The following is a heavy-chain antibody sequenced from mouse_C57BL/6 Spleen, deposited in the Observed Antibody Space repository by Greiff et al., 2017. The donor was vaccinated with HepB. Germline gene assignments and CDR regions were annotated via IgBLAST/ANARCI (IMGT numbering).Heavy chain of an antibody. J-gene: IGHJ2*01. D-gene: IGHD1-1*01. Sequence: QVQLQQSGPELVKPGASVKISCKASGYSFTSYYIHWVKQRPGQGLEWIGWIYPGSANTKYNEKFKGKATLTADTSSSTAYMQLSSLTSEDSAVYYCARSEVYYYGSSLFDYWGQGTTLTVSS. CDR2: IYPGSANT. CDR1: GYSFTSYY. V-gene: IGHV1-66*01. CDR3: ARSEVYYYGSSLFDY.